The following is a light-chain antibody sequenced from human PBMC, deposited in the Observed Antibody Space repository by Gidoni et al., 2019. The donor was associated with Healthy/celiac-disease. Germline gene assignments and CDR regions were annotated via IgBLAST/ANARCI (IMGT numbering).Light chain of an antibody. V-gene: IGKV2-28*01. CDR1: QSLLHSNGYNY. J-gene: IGKJ1*01. Sequence: TQSPLSLPVTPGEPASISCRSSQSLLHSNGYNYLDWYLQKPGQSPQLLIYLGSNRASGVPDRFSGSGSGTDFTLKISRVEAEDVGVYYCMQALQTPWTFGQGTKVEIK. CDR2: LGS. CDR3: MQALQTPWT.